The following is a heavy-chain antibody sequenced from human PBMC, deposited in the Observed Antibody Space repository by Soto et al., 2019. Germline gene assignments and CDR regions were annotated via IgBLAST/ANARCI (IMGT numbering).Heavy chain of an antibody. CDR2: ISSDGSDK. J-gene: IGHJ6*02. V-gene: IGHV3-30-3*01. CDR1: GFTFSSYP. CDR3: ATVKCGGDCYFPFLHYAMDV. D-gene: IGHD2-21*02. Sequence: QVQLVESGGGVVQPGRSLRLSCAGSGFTFSSYPVHWVRQAPGKGLEWVAVISSDGSDKYYADSVKGRFTISRDNSKNTEYPXMDGLRAEDTAVYYCATVKCGGDCYFPFLHYAMDVWGQGTTVTVSS.